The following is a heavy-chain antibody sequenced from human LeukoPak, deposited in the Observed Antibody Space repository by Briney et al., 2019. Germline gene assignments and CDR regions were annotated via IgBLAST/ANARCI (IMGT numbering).Heavy chain of an antibody. V-gene: IGHV3-9*01. CDR2: ISWNSGSI. CDR1: GFTFDDYA. J-gene: IGHJ4*02. CDR3: AKERWLQPYFDY. Sequence: GRSLRLSCAASGFTFDDYAMHWVRQAPGKGLEWVSGISWNSGSIGYADSVKGRFTISRDNAKNSLYLQMNSLRAEDTAVYYCAKERWLQPYFDYWGQGTLVTVSS. D-gene: IGHD5-24*01.